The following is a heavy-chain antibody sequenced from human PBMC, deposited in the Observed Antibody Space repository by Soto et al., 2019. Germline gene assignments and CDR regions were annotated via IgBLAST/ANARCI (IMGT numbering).Heavy chain of an antibody. D-gene: IGHD3-9*01. Sequence: SETLSLTCTVSGGSISSYYWSWIRQPPGKGLEWIGYIYYSGSTNYNPSLKSRVTISVDTSKNQFSLKLSSVTAADTAVYYCARATDSYDILTGDWGSFDPWGQGTLVTVSS. V-gene: IGHV4-59*01. CDR1: GGSISSYY. J-gene: IGHJ5*02. CDR2: IYYSGST. CDR3: ARATDSYDILTGDWGSFDP.